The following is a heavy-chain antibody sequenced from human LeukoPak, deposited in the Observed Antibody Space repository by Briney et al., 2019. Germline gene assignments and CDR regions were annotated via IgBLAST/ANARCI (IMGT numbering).Heavy chain of an antibody. J-gene: IGHJ4*02. D-gene: IGHD6-13*01. V-gene: IGHV4-59*08. CDR2: IYYSGST. Sequence: PSETLSLTCTVSGGSTSSHYWSWIRQPPGKGLEWIGYIYYSGSTNYNPSLKSRVTISVDTSKNQFSLKVSSVTAADTAVYYCARRSIAAAGNYFDYWGQGTLVTVSS. CDR1: GGSTSSHY. CDR3: ARRSIAAAGNYFDY.